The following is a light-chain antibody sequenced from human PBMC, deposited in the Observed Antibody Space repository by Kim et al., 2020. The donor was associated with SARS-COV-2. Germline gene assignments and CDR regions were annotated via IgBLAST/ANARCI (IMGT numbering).Light chain of an antibody. CDR3: QKYDNAPWT. CDR1: QESSNN. CDR2: AAS. V-gene: IGKV1-27*01. J-gene: IGKJ1*01. Sequence: RAGQESSNNRAGEKQKPGKVPKVLMCAASAWKEGVPSRCRGSRYGTDFTLTISSLQPEDGATDYGQKYDNAPWTFGQGTKVDIK.